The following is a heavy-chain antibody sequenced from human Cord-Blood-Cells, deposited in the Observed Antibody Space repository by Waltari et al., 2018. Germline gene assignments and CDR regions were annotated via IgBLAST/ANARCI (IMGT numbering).Heavy chain of an antibody. CDR2: INAGNGNT. V-gene: IGHV1-3*01. J-gene: IGHJ3*02. CDR1: GYTFTSYA. D-gene: IGHD6-6*01. Sequence: QVQLVQSGAEVKKPGASVKVSCKASGYTFTSYAMHWVRQAPGQRLEWMGWINAGNGNTKYSQKFQGRVTITRDTSASTAYMELSSLRSEDTAVYYCARRRSARPDAFDIWGQGTMVTVSS. CDR3: ARRRSARPDAFDI.